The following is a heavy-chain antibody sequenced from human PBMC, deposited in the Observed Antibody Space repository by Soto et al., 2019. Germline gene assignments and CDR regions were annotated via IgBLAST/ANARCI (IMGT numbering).Heavy chain of an antibody. J-gene: IGHJ4*02. V-gene: IGHV4-30-4*01. D-gene: IGHD3-22*01. CDR3: ARADYYDSSGYHPRIAY. CDR2: IYYSGST. CDR1: GGSISSGDYY. Sequence: SETLSLTCTVSGGSISSGDYYWTWIRQPPGKGLEWTGHIYYSGSTYYNPSLKSRITISVDTSKNQFSLKLSSVTAADTAVYFCARADYYDSSGYHPRIAYWGQGTLVTVSS.